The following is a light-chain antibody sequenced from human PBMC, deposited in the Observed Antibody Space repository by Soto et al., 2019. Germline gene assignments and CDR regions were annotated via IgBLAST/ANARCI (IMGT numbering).Light chain of an antibody. Sequence: EIVLTQSPGTLSLSPGERASLSCRASQTVSSSYLAWYQQKPGQAPRLLMYVASTRATGIPDRFSGSGSGTDFTLTISSLEPEDFAVYYCQQYVSSPYTFGQGTKLEIK. CDR1: QTVSSSY. CDR3: QQYVSSPYT. V-gene: IGKV3-20*01. J-gene: IGKJ2*01. CDR2: VAS.